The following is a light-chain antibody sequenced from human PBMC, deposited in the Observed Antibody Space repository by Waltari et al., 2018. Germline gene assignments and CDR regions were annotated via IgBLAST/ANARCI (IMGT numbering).Light chain of an antibody. CDR1: SSNVGRNF. Sequence: QSVLTQPPSASATRGQRVNISCSGSSSNVGRNFVYWYQQLPGSAPKLRIYRNDQRPSGVPDRFSASKSETSASLAISGLRSEDEADYYCAAWDDRMKVFGTGTKVTVL. J-gene: IGLJ1*01. V-gene: IGLV1-47*01. CDR2: RND. CDR3: AAWDDRMKV.